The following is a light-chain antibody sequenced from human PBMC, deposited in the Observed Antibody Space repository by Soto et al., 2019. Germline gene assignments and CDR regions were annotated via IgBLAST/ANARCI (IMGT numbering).Light chain of an antibody. Sequence: GERGAHSCWVSQPISTYLAWYQQKPGQAPRLLIYDASTRATGIPARFSGSGSETDFTLTISGLQSEDSAVYFCQQYNNWPFSFGQGTRLEIK. J-gene: IGKJ5*01. V-gene: IGKV3D-15*01. CDR2: DAS. CDR1: QPISTY. CDR3: QQYNNWPFS.